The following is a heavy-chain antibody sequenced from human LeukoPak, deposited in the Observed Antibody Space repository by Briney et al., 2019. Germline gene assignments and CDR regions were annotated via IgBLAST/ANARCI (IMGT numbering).Heavy chain of an antibody. Sequence: GGSLRLSCAASGFTFSSYWMHWVRQAPGKGLVWVSRINSDGSSTKYADSVKGRFTISRDNSKNTLYLQMNSLRAEDTAVYYCAKCELGELLGLGDYWGQGTLVTVSS. J-gene: IGHJ4*02. CDR2: INSDGSST. V-gene: IGHV3-74*03. D-gene: IGHD1-26*01. CDR3: AKCELGELLGLGDY. CDR1: GFTFSSYW.